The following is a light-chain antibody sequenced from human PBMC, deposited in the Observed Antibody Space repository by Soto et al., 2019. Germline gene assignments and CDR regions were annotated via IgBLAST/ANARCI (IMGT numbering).Light chain of an antibody. CDR1: QSLFYSSNNKDY. Sequence: DIVMTQTPDSLAVALGERATINCKPSQSLFYSSNNKDYLAWYQHKPGQSSKLDIYWASSRESGVPARFSGRGPGTDFTLTISSLQAEDLAVYYCQEYFHAPITFGQGTRLEIK. V-gene: IGKV4-1*01. CDR2: WAS. J-gene: IGKJ5*01. CDR3: QEYFHAPIT.